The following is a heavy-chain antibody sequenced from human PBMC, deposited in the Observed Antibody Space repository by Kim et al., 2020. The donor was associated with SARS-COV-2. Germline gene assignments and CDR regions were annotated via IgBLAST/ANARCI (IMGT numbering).Heavy chain of an antibody. V-gene: IGHV1-2*05. D-gene: IGHD1-1*01. Sequence: ASVKVSCTASGYIFTDYFIHWLRQAPRQGPEWMGRINLNSGETYYAQKFQGRVTMTRDTSISTVYMELSRLISDDTVMYYCARSTGSYFFDSCGQGSLLT. CDR1: GYIFTDYF. J-gene: IGHJ4*02. CDR3: ARSTGSYFFDS. CDR2: INLNSGET.